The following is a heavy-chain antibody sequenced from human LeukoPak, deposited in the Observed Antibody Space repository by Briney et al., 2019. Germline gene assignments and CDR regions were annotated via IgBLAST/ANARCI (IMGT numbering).Heavy chain of an antibody. CDR1: GGTFSSYA. CDR2: INPNSGGT. J-gene: IGHJ5*02. D-gene: IGHD2-21*01. V-gene: IGHV1-2*02. Sequence: ASVKVSCKASGGTFSSYAISWVRQAPGQGLEWMGWINPNSGGTNYAQKFQGRVTMTRDTSISTAYMELSRLRSDDTAVYYCARELIGFDPWGQGTLVTVSS. CDR3: ARELIGFDP.